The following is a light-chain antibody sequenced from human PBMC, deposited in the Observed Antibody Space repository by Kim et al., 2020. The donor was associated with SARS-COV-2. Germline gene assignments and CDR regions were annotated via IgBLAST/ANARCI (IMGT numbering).Light chain of an antibody. CDR2: QDD. Sequence: GSPGQPASTTCRGDILGDKRACWYQQKPGPSPVLVIYQDDKRPSGIPERFSASNSGSTATLTISGTQTMDDADYYCQAWDNGTAVFGTGTKVTVL. J-gene: IGLJ1*01. CDR3: QAWDNGTAV. V-gene: IGLV3-1*01. CDR1: ILGDKR.